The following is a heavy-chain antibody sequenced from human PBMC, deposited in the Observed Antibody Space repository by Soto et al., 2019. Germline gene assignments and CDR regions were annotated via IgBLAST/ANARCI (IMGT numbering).Heavy chain of an antibody. CDR1: GGSISSSNW. J-gene: IGHJ6*02. CDR2: IYHSGST. Sequence: QVQLQESGPGLVKPSGTLSLTCAVSGGSISSSNWWSWVRQPPGKGLEWIGEIYHSGSTNYNPSLKSRVTLSXDXPKNQSSLKLSSVTAADTAVYYCARVSGSYYYGMDVWGQGTTVTVSS. V-gene: IGHV4-4*02. CDR3: ARVSGSYYYGMDV. D-gene: IGHD1-26*01.